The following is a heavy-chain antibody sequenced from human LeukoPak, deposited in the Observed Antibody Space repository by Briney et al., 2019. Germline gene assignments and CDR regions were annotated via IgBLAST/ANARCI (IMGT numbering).Heavy chain of an antibody. V-gene: IGHV3-7*01. CDR3: AREDHSKYEY. D-gene: IGHD4-11*01. CDR2: IKQDGSEK. Sequence: GGSLRLSCVASGFTFSSYWMSWVRQAPGKGLEWVASIKQDGSEKFYVDSVKGRFTIPKDNAKNSLYLQINSLRAEDTAVYYCAREDHSKYEYWGQGTLVTVSS. CDR1: GFTFSSYW. J-gene: IGHJ4*02.